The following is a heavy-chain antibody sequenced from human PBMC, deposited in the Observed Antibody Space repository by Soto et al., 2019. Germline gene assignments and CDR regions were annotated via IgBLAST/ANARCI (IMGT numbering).Heavy chain of an antibody. CDR1: GFSFSSYA. Sequence: QVQLVESGGGVVQPGRSLRLSRAASGFSFSSYAIHWVRQAPGKGLEWVALISYDGSNKYYADSVKGRFTISRDNSKNTLYLQMNSLRAEDTAVYYCARGGRLRHFDYWGQGTLVTVSS. V-gene: IGHV3-30-3*01. CDR3: ARGGRLRHFDY. J-gene: IGHJ4*02. CDR2: ISYDGSNK. D-gene: IGHD5-12*01.